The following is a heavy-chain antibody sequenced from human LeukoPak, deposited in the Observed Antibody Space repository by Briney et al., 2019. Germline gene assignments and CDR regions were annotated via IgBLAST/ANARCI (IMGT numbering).Heavy chain of an antibody. CDR3: ARDRAAAGSRWFDP. CDR1: GYSFTNFA. J-gene: IGHJ5*02. V-gene: IGHV1-3*04. D-gene: IGHD6-13*01. Sequence: ASVKVSCKASGYSFTNFAMHWVRQAPGQRLEWMGWINTGNGNTKYSQKFQGRVTITRDTSASTAYMELSSLRSDDTAVYYCARDRAAAGSRWFDPWGQGTLVTVSS. CDR2: INTGNGNT.